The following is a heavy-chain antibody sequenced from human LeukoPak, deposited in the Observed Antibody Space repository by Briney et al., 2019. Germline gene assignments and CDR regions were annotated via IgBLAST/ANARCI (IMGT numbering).Heavy chain of an antibody. CDR3: ARGVVFWSGYYRIPDRGHWFDP. Sequence: SQTLSLTCTVSGGSITSQYWSWIRQPPGKGLGWIGYIFYSGSTNYNPSLKSRVTISVDTSKNQFSLKLSSVTAADTAVYYCARGVVFWSGYYRIPDRGHWFDPWGQGTLVTVSS. D-gene: IGHD3-3*01. V-gene: IGHV4-59*11. J-gene: IGHJ5*02. CDR1: GGSITSQY. CDR2: IFYSGST.